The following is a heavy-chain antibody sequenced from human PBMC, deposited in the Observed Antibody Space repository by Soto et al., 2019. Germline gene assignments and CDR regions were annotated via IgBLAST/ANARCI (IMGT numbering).Heavy chain of an antibody. Sequence: SETLSLTCTVSGGSISSSRHYWGWIRQPPGKGLEWIGYIYYSGSTNYNPSLKSRVTISVDTSKNQFSLKVTSVTAADTAVYYCARASGSGWYYFDSWGPGTLVTVSS. D-gene: IGHD6-19*01. CDR3: ARASGSGWYYFDS. CDR1: GGSISSSRHY. J-gene: IGHJ4*02. CDR2: IYYSGST. V-gene: IGHV4-61*05.